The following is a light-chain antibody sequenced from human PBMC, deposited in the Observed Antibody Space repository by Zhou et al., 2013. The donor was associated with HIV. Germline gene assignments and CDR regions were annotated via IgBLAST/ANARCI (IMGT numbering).Light chain of an antibody. V-gene: IGKV3-20*01. CDR3: QQYGTSPLT. CDR1: QTVYSSY. J-gene: IGKJ4*01. CDR2: GTS. Sequence: EFVLTQSPGTLSLSPGERATLSCRASQTVYSSYLAWFQQKPGQAPRLLIHGTSSRAIGIPDRFSGSGSGTDFTLTISRLEPEDFAVYYCQQYGTSPLTFGGGTKVEIK.